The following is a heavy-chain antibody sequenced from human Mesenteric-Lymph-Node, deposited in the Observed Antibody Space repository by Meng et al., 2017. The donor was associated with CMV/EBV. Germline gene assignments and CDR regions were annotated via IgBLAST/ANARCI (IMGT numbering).Heavy chain of an antibody. Sequence: GGSLRLSCAASGFTFSSYSMNWVRQAPGKGLEWVSSISSSSSYIYYADSVKGRFTISRDNSKNTLYLQMNSLRAEDTAVYYCAKGALDTVTTFFDYWGQGTLVTVSS. CDR3: AKGALDTVTTFFDY. J-gene: IGHJ4*02. CDR1: GFTFSSYS. CDR2: ISSSSSYI. V-gene: IGHV3-21*04. D-gene: IGHD4-17*01.